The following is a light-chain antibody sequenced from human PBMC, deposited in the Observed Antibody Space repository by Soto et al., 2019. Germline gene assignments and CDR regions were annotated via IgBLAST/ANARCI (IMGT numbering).Light chain of an antibody. Sequence: EIVMTQSPATLSVSPGERATLSCTASQSVSSSLAWYQQKPDQAPRLLIFDASKRATGIPARFSGGGSGTEFTLTISSLQSEDFAVYYCQQGSAWPLTFGGGTKVEIK. CDR3: QQGSAWPLT. V-gene: IGKV3-15*01. CDR2: DAS. J-gene: IGKJ4*01. CDR1: QSVSSS.